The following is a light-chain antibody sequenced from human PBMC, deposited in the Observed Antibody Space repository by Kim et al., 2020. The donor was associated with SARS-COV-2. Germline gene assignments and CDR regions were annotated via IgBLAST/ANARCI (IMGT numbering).Light chain of an antibody. V-gene: IGLV2-23*02. Sequence: LTQPASVSGSPGQSITISCTGTSSDVGSYNLVSWYQQHPGKAPKLMIYEVSKRPSGVSNRFSGSKSGNTASLTISGLQAEDEADYYCCSYAGTLVFGGGTQLTVL. CDR2: EVS. CDR1: SSDVGSYNL. J-gene: IGLJ2*01. CDR3: CSYAGTLV.